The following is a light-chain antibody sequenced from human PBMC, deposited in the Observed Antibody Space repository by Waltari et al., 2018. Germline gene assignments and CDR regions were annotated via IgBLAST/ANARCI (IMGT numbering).Light chain of an antibody. CDR3: QQGNSYPWT. J-gene: IGKJ1*01. Sequence: IQMSQSPSSLSASVGDRVTITCRASQGISSYLNWYQQKPGKAPKLLIYYANSLASGVPSRFSGSGSGTEFTFTISSLQPEDFATYYCQQGNSYPWTFGQGTKVEIK. V-gene: IGKV1-13*02. CDR2: YAN. CDR1: QGISSY.